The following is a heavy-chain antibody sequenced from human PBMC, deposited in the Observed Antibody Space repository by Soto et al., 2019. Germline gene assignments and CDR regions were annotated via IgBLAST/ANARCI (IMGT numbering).Heavy chain of an antibody. CDR2: VHYSGST. V-gene: IGHV4-59*01. CDR1: GASISTYY. D-gene: IGHD2-21*02. Sequence: SETLSLTCTVSGASISTYYCGWIRQAPGKGLEWIGYVHYSGSTNYNPSLKSRVIMSADTSKNQFSLKVISVTAADTAVYYCARGNDFNLYWGQGTLVTVSS. CDR3: ARGNDFNLY. J-gene: IGHJ4*02.